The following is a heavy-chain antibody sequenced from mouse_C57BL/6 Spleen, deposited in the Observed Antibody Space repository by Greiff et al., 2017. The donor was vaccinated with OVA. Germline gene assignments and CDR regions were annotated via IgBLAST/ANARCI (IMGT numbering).Heavy chain of an antibody. CDR1: GFTFSDYY. J-gene: IGHJ4*01. CDR2: ISNGGGST. CDR3: ARHNYVENAMDY. V-gene: IGHV5-12*01. Sequence: EVQVVESGGGLVQPGGSLKLSCAASGFTFSDYYMYWVRQTPEKRLEWVAYISNGGGSTYYPDTVKGRFTISRDNAKNTLYLQMSRLKSEDTAMYYCARHNYVENAMDYWGQGTSVTVSS. D-gene: IGHD2-1*01.